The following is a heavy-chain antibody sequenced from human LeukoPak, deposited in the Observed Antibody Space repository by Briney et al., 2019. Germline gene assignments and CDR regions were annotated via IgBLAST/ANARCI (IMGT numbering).Heavy chain of an antibody. Sequence: GGSLRLSCEASGFTFSSYSMNWVRQAPGKGLEWISYISTSTTTIYYANSVKGRFTISRDNAKKSLYLQMNSLRAEDTAVYYCARSLPRYDTRFFDYWGQGTLVTVSP. CDR2: ISTSTTTI. CDR1: GFTFSSYS. J-gene: IGHJ4*02. D-gene: IGHD3-9*01. V-gene: IGHV3-48*01. CDR3: ARSLPRYDTRFFDY.